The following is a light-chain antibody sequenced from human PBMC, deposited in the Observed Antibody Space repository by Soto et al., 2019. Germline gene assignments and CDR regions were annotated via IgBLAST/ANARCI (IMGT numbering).Light chain of an antibody. V-gene: IGLV2-14*01. Sequence: QSVLTQPASVSGSPGQSITISCTGTSTQVGLYTYVSWYQQHPGKAPKLMVYDVSNRPSWVSNRFSGSKSGITASLTISGLQAEDEADYSCTSYTSDSTYVFGTGTKVTVL. J-gene: IGLJ1*01. CDR3: TSYTSDSTYV. CDR2: DVS. CDR1: STQVGLYTY.